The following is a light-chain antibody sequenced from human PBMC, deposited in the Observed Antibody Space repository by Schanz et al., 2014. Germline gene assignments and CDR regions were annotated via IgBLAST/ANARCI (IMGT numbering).Light chain of an antibody. CDR2: GAS. J-gene: IGKJ4*01. CDR3: QQANSLPLT. V-gene: IGKV3D-15*01. Sequence: EVVMTQSPATLSVSPGERATLSCRASQSVSSNLAWYRQKPGQAPRLLVYGASSRATGIPDRFSGSGSGTDFTLTISSLQPEDFATYYCQQANSLPLTFGGGTKVEIK. CDR1: QSVSSN.